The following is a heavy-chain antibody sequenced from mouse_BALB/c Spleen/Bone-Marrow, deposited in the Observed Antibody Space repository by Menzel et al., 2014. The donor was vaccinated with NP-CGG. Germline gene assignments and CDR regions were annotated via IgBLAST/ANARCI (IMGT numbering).Heavy chain of an antibody. J-gene: IGHJ2*01. CDR2: IYPGDGDT. CDR1: GYAFSVYW. V-gene: IGHV1-80*01. Sequence: VQLVESGAELVRPGSSVKISCKASGYAFSVYWMNWVKQRPGHGLEWIGQIYPGDGDTNYNGKFKGRATLTADKSSNTAYRQLSRLTSEDYAVYFGERGGIDVDYGGQGNTRTVS. CDR3: ERGGIDVDY.